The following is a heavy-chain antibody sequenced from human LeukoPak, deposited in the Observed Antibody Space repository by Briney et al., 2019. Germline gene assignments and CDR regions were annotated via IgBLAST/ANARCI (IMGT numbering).Heavy chain of an antibody. CDR3: ARKGYCSGTGCYNLDY. Sequence: ASVKVSCKASGYTFTSHTMNWVRQAPGQGLEWMEWINTNTGNPTYAQGFTGRFVFSLDTSVSTAYLQISTLRAVDTAVYYCARKGYCSGTGCYNLDYWGQGTLVTVSS. J-gene: IGHJ4*02. CDR1: GYTFTSHT. D-gene: IGHD2-2*02. CDR2: INTNTGNP. V-gene: IGHV7-4-1*02.